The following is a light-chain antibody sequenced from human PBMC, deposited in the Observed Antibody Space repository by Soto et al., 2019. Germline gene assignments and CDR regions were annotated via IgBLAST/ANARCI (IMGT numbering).Light chain of an antibody. CDR2: DAS. CDR1: QTISIY. Sequence: DIQMTQSPSTLSASIGDRVTITCRASQTISIYLAWCQQRPGEAPKLLIYDASTLESGVQARFSGSGYGTEFTLTISSLQPDDFATYYCQQYSSSSPTFGQGTKVEIQ. V-gene: IGKV1-5*01. CDR3: QQYSSSSPT. J-gene: IGKJ1*01.